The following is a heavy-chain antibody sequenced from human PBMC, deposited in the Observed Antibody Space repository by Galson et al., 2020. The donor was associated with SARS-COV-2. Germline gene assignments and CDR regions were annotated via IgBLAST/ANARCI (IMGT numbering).Heavy chain of an antibody. CDR3: ARDLYNPVAVAAGGRFEY. J-gene: IGHJ4*02. Sequence: GESLNFSCEASGFTFSDYAMNWVRQAPGKGLEWVAIISYDGRNKHFAASVRGRFTVSRDNSKNTAFLQMNSLGLEDTALYYCARDLYNPVAVAAGGRFEYWGQGNLDYVYS. D-gene: IGHD2-21*02. V-gene: IGHV3-30*04. CDR2: ISYDGRNK. CDR1: GFTFSDYA.